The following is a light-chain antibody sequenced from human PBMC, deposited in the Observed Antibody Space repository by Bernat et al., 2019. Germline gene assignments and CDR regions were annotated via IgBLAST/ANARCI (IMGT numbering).Light chain of an antibody. CDR2: AAS. CDR1: QSISNY. CDR3: QQRSNWPPLFT. J-gene: IGKJ3*01. Sequence: DIQMTQSPSSLSASVGDRVTITCRASQSISNYLNWYQQKPGKAPKLLIYAASSLQSGVPSRFSGSGSGTDFTLTISSLQPEDFAVYYCQQRSNWPPLFTFGPGTKVDIK. V-gene: IGKV1-39*01.